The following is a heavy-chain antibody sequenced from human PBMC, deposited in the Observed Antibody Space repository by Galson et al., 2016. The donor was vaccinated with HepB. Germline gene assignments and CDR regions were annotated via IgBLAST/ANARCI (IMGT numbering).Heavy chain of an antibody. J-gene: IGHJ6*02. CDR1: GYTFISYG. CDR3: ARAPGYYDSSGYYDTPEIEMDV. D-gene: IGHD3-22*01. V-gene: IGHV1-18*01. CDR2: IGAHTGQT. Sequence: SVKVSCKASGYTFISYGISWVRQAPGQGLEWMAWIGAHTGQTKYARDLQGRITVTTDKATSTAYMELRSLRSDDTAVYYCARAPGYYDSSGYYDTPEIEMDVWGQGTTVTVSS.